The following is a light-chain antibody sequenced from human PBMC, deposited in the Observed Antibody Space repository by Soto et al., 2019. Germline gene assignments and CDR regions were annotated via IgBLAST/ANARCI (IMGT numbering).Light chain of an antibody. V-gene: IGKV1-5*03. CDR2: KAS. J-gene: IGKJ1*01. CDR3: QQYNSYSSWT. Sequence: DIQMTQSPSTLPASVGDRVTITCRANQSISTWLAWYQQKPGKAPNLLIYKASSLESGVPSRFSGSGSGTEFTLTISSLQPDDFATYYCQQYNSYSSWTFGRGTKVDNK. CDR1: QSISTW.